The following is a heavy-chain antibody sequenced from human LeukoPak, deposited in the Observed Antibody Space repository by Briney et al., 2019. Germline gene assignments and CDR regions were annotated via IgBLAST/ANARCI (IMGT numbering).Heavy chain of an antibody. Sequence: GGSLRLSCAASGFTFDDYAMHWVRQAPGKGLEWVSGISWNSGSIGYADSVKGRFTISRDNAKNFLYLQMNSLRAEDTALYYCAKGGYYDSSGLIDYWGQGTLVTVSS. J-gene: IGHJ4*02. D-gene: IGHD3-22*01. CDR2: ISWNSGSI. CDR3: AKGGYYDSSGLIDY. V-gene: IGHV3-9*01. CDR1: GFTFDDYA.